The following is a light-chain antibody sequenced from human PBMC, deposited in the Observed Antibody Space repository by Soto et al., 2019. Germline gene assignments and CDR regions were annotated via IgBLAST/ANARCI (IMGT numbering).Light chain of an antibody. CDR2: DVS. Sequence: QSALTQPVSVSGSPGQFITISCTGTSSDVGGYNYVSWYQQHPGKVPKLLIYDVSTRPSGVSDRFSGSKSGNTASLAISGLQAEDEADYYCSSYTSRNTLIFGGGTQLTVL. V-gene: IGLV2-14*01. J-gene: IGLJ7*01. CDR3: SSYTSRNTLI. CDR1: SSDVGGYNY.